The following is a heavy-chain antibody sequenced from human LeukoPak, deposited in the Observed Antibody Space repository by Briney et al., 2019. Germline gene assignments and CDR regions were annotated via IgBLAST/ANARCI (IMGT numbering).Heavy chain of an antibody. D-gene: IGHD3-22*01. CDR3: AREAVRDYYFDY. CDR2: IYYSGST. Sequence: SETLSLTCTVSGGSISSYYWSWIRQPPGKGLEWIGYIYYSGSTYYNPSLKSRVTISVDTSKNQFSLKLSSVTAADTAVYYCAREAVRDYYFDYWGQGTLVTVSS. J-gene: IGHJ4*02. CDR1: GGSISSYY. V-gene: IGHV4-59*12.